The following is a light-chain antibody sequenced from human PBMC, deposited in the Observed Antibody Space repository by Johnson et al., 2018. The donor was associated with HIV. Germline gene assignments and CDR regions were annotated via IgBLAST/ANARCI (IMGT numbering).Light chain of an antibody. CDR2: ENN. CDR3: GTWDSGLNTYV. J-gene: IGLJ1*01. Sequence: QSVLTQPPSVSAAPGQKVTISCSGSSSNIGNNYVSWYQQLPGTAPKLLIYENNKRPSGIPDRFSGSKSGTSATLGITGLQTGDEAYYYCGTWDSGLNTYVFGTGTKVTAL. CDR1: SSNIGNNY. V-gene: IGLV1-51*02.